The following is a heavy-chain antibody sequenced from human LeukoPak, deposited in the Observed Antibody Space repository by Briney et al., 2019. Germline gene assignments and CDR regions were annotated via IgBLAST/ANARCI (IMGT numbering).Heavy chain of an antibody. CDR2: IYYSGST. CDR1: GGSISSYY. CDR3: ASTRIVSYYYYGMDV. J-gene: IGHJ6*02. Sequence: SETLSLTCTVSGGSISSYYWSWIRQPPGKGLEWIGYIYYSGSTNYNPSLKSRVTISVDTSKNQLSLKLSSVTAADTAVYYCASTRIVSYYYYGMDVWGQGTTVTVSS. V-gene: IGHV4-59*01. D-gene: IGHD2-15*01.